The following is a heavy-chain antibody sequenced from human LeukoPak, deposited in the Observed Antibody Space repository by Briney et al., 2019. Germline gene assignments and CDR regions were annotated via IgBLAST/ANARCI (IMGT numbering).Heavy chain of an antibody. V-gene: IGHV3-15*01. CDR1: GFTFNNAW. CDR3: TTDPRNGYYFDY. CDR2: IKSKTDGGAK. J-gene: IGHJ4*02. D-gene: IGHD7-27*01. Sequence: KPGGSLRLSCAASGFTFNNAWMSWVRQAPGKGLEWLGRIKSKTDGGAKDYAAPVKGRFTISRDDSKNTLYLQVNSLKTEDTAVYYCTTDPRNGYYFDYWGQGTLVTVYS.